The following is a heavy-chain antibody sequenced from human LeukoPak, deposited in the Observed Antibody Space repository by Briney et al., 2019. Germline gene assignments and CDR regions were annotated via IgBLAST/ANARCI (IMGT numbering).Heavy chain of an antibody. J-gene: IGHJ1*01. D-gene: IGHD2-15*01. CDR1: GYSFTRYW. V-gene: IGHV5-51*01. CDR3: ARPEHCSGGDCYSFQY. Sequence: KCGESLKISCKGSGYSFTRYWIAWVRQMPGKGLEWVGNFYPGDSDTRYSPSFQGQVTISIDKSINTAYLQWSSLQASDSAMYYCARPEHCSGGDCYSFQYWGQGTLVTVSS. CDR2: FYPGDSDT.